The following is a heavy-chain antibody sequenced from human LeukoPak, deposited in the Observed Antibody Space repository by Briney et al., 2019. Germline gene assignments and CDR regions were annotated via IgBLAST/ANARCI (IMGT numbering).Heavy chain of an antibody. V-gene: IGHV3-9*01. D-gene: IGHD5-18*01. CDR1: GYPFDDYH. CDR2: ISWNSGSI. CDR3: AKGQHYYYYYMDV. J-gene: IGHJ6*03. Sequence: GRSLRLSCAASGYPFDDYHMHWAPQAPGKGLEWVSGISWNSGSICYADSVKGRFTISRDNAKNSLYLQMNSLRAEDTALYYCAKGQHYYYYYMDVWGKGTTVTVSS.